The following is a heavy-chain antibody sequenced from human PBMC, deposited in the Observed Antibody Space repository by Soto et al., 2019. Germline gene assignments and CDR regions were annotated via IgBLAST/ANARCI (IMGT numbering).Heavy chain of an antibody. Sequence: EVQLVESGGGLVQPGGSLRLSCAASGFTFSDYWMDWVRQAPGKGLEWVANINQDGTEKHYVDSVKGRFTISRDNAKNSLYLQMDRLRAEDTARYYCGREPYVSYYGVDVWGQGTTVIVSS. V-gene: IGHV3-7*01. D-gene: IGHD3-10*02. CDR3: GREPYVSYYGVDV. CDR1: GFTFSDYW. J-gene: IGHJ6*02. CDR2: INQDGTEK.